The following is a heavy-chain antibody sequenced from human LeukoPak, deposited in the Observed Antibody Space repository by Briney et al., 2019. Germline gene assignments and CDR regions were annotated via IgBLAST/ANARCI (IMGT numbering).Heavy chain of an antibody. Sequence: PSETLSLTCTVSGGSISSSSYYWGWIRQPPGKGLEWIGSIYYSGSTYYNPSLKSRVTISVDTSKNQFSLKLSSVTAADTAVYYCARRSIDTYYYDSSGYAIPFSADYWGQGTLVTVSS. V-gene: IGHV4-39*01. CDR2: IYYSGST. CDR1: GGSISSSSYY. J-gene: IGHJ4*02. CDR3: ARRSIDTYYYDSSGYAIPFSADY. D-gene: IGHD3-22*01.